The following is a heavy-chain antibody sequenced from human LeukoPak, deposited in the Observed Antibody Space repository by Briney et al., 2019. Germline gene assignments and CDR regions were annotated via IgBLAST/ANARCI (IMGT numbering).Heavy chain of an antibody. D-gene: IGHD5-18*01. V-gene: IGHV3-53*01. Sequence: GGSLRLSCAAPGFTVSSNYMSWVRQAPGKGLEWVSVIYSGGSTYYADSVKGRFTISRDNSKNTLYLQMNSLRAEDTAVYYCARGNTAMVSDAFDIWGQGTMVTVSS. CDR2: IYSGGST. J-gene: IGHJ3*02. CDR3: ARGNTAMVSDAFDI. CDR1: GFTVSSNY.